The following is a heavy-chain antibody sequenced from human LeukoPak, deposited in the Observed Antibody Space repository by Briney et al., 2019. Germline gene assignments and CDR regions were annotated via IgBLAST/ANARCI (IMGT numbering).Heavy chain of an antibody. V-gene: IGHV4-4*07. J-gene: IGHJ4*02. D-gene: IGHD3-3*01. Sequence: KPSGTLSLTCTVSGVSISSDYWNWIRQPAGKGLEWIGRIFFSGSTNYNPSLKSRVTMSVDTSKNQFSLKLSSVTAADTAVYYCARGQGLYYAPLDYWGQGTLVTVSS. CDR3: ARGQGLYYAPLDY. CDR1: GVSISSDY. CDR2: IFFSGST.